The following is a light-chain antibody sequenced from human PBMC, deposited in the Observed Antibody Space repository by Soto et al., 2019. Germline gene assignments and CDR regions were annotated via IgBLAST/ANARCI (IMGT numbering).Light chain of an antibody. CDR2: LGS. J-gene: IGKJ4*01. Sequence: DIVMTQSPLFLPVTPGEPASISCRSSQSLLHTNGYDYLDWYMQKPGQSPHLLIYLGSNRASGVPDRFSRSGSGTDFTLRISRVEAEDVGVYYCMQALQTPLTFGGGTKVDIK. CDR1: QSLLHTNGYDY. V-gene: IGKV2-28*01. CDR3: MQALQTPLT.